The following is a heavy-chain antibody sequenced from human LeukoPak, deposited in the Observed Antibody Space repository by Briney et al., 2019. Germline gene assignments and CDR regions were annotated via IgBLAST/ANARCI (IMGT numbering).Heavy chain of an antibody. J-gene: IGHJ6*03. CDR1: GFSFSNYA. CDR3: AKQRGALRENYYMDV. Sequence: GGSLRLSCLASGFSFSNYAMSWVRQAPGKGLEWVSNAGSSSRLYGDSVKGRFSVSRDNSKNTLYLQMNSLRADDTAGYYCAKQRGALRENYYMDVWGKGTTVTVSS. V-gene: IGHV3-23*01. CDR2: AGSSSR.